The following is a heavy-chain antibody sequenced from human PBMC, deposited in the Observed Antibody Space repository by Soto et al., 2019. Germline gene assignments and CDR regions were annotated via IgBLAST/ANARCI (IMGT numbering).Heavy chain of an antibody. D-gene: IGHD3-3*01. CDR3: ARDRRVLRFLEWSTYGMDV. J-gene: IGHJ6*02. CDR1: GSTFTGYY. V-gene: IGHV1-2*02. CDR2: INPNSGGT. Sequence: ASVKVSCKASGSTFTGYYMHWVRQAPGQGLEWMGWINPNSGGTNYAQKFQGRVTMTRDTSISTAYMELSRLRSDDTAVYYCARDRRVLRFLEWSTYGMDVWGQGTTVTVSS.